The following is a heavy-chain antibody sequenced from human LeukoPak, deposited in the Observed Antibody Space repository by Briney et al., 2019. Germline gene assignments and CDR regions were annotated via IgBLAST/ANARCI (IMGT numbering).Heavy chain of an antibody. CDR3: AELGITMIGGV. D-gene: IGHD3-10*02. Sequence: EASVKVSCKASGYTFTNYYIHWVRQAPGQGLECMGIINPSGGSTSYAQKFQGRVTMTRDMSTSTVYMELSSLRAEDTAVYYCAELGITMIGGVWGKGTTVTISS. J-gene: IGHJ6*04. V-gene: IGHV1-46*01. CDR2: INPSGGST. CDR1: GYTFTNYY.